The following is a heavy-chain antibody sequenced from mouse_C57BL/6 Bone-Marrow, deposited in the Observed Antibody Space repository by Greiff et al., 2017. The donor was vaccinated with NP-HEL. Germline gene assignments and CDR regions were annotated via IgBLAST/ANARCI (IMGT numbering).Heavy chain of an antibody. V-gene: IGHV7-3*01. CDR2: IRNKANGYTT. CDR1: GFTFTDYY. CDR3: ERDGTTVGAHGYVEV. J-gene: IGHJ1*03. Sequence: EVKLVESGGGLVQPGGSLSLSCAASGFTFTDYYMSWVRQPPGKALEWLGFIRNKANGYTTEYSASVKGRFTISRDNSQSIIYLKMNALRDEDSATYEGERDGTTVGAHGYVEVGGTGTTVTVSA. D-gene: IGHD1-1*01.